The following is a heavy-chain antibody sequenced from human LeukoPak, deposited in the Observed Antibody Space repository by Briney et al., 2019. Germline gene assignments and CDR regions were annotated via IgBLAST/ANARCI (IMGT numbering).Heavy chain of an antibody. CDR3: ARGWYYFDY. Sequence: SQTLSLTCAISGDXVSSNSVAWNWIRQSPSRGLELLGRTYYRSKWYNDYAVSVKSRITINPDTSKNQFSLQLSSVTPEDTAVYFCARGWYYFDYWGQGTLVTVSS. D-gene: IGHD6-19*01. CDR2: TYYRSKWYN. V-gene: IGHV6-1*01. CDR1: GDXVSSNSVA. J-gene: IGHJ4*02.